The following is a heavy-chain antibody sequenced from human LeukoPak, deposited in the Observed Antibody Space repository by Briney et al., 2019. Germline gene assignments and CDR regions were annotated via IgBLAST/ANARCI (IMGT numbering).Heavy chain of an antibody. CDR1: GGSISSSY. CDR2: VYYSGST. V-gene: IGHV4-59*01. J-gene: IGHJ4*02. Sequence: PSETLSLTCTVSGGSISSSYWSCIRQPPGKALEWIGYVYYSGSTNYNPSLKSRVTISVDTSKNQFSLRLSSVTAADTAVYYCARWRSGFDSWGQGTLVTVSS. CDR3: ARWRSGFDS.